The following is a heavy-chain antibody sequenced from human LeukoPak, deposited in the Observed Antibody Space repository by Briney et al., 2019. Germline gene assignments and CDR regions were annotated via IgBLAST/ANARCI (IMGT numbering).Heavy chain of an antibody. CDR3: ARQPYTVGTYYFDY. Sequence: SETLSLTCTVSGASISSYYWSWIRQPAGKGLEWIGRIYTSGSTNYNPSLKGRVTMSVDTSKNQLSLRLTSVTAADTAVYYCARQPYTVGTYYFDYWGPGTLVSVSS. D-gene: IGHD1-7*01. V-gene: IGHV4-4*07. CDR2: IYTSGST. CDR1: GASISSYY. J-gene: IGHJ4*02.